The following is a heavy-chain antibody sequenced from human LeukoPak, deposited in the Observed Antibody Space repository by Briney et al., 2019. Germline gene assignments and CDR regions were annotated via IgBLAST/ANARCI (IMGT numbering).Heavy chain of an antibody. Sequence: GESLKISCNGSGYSFTSYWIGWVRQMPGKGLEWMGIIYPGDSDTRYSPSFQGQVTISADKSISTAYLQWSSLKASDTAMYYCARPQGYYYDSSGYQAGISAFDIWGQGKMVTVSS. V-gene: IGHV5-51*01. J-gene: IGHJ3*02. CDR3: ARPQGYYYDSSGYQAGISAFDI. D-gene: IGHD3-22*01. CDR1: GYSFTSYW. CDR2: IYPGDSDT.